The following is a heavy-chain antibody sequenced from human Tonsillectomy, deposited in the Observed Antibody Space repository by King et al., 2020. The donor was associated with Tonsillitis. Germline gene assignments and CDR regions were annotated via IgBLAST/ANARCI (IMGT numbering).Heavy chain of an antibody. J-gene: IGHJ5*02. D-gene: IGHD3-3*01. Sequence: VQLQESGPGLVKPSQTLSLTCNVSSGSISSGSYYWSWIRQPAGKGLEWIGRIYTSGSTNYNHSLKSRVTMSVATFKNQFSLKLSSVTAADTAVYYCARETSYDFWSGYPNWFDPWGQGTLVTVSS. CDR3: ARETSYDFWSGYPNWFDP. CDR2: IYTSGST. CDR1: SGSISSGSYY. V-gene: IGHV4-61*02.